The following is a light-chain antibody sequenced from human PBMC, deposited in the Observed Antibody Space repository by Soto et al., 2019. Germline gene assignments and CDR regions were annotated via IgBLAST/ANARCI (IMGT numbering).Light chain of an antibody. CDR2: KAS. CDR3: QQLYTYPLT. Sequence: DIQMTQSPSTLSGSVGDRVTITCRASQTISSWLAWYQQKPGKAPKLLIYKASTLKSGVPSRFSGSGSGTEFTLTISSLQPDDFATYFCQQLYTYPLTFGGGTKVEIK. CDR1: QTISSW. J-gene: IGKJ4*01. V-gene: IGKV1-5*03.